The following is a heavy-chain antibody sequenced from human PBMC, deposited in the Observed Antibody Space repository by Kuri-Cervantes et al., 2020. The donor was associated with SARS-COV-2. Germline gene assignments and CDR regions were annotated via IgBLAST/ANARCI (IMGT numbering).Heavy chain of an antibody. D-gene: IGHD6-13*01. CDR3: ARDVAAGRAYYYYMDV. J-gene: IGHJ6*03. CDR1: GFTFSSYS. Sequence: GESLKISCAASGFTFSSYSMNWVRQAPGKGLEWVSSISSSSSYTYYADSVKGRFTISRDNAKNSLYLQMNSLRAEDTAVYYCARDVAAGRAYYYYMDVWGKGTTVTVSS. V-gene: IGHV3-21*01. CDR2: ISSSSSYT.